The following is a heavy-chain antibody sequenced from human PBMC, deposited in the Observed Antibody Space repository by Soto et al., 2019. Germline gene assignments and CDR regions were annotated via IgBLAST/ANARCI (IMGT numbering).Heavy chain of an antibody. CDR2: IYYSGST. V-gene: IGHV4-30-4*01. CDR3: AREGASSIAARTSTYYFDY. Sequence: QVQLQESGPGLVKPSQTLSLTCTVSGGSISSGDYYWSWIRQPPGKGLEWIGYIYYSGSTYYNPSLKSRVNISVDTSKNQFSLKLSSVTAADTAVYYCAREGASSIAARTSTYYFDYWGQGTLVTVSS. J-gene: IGHJ4*02. D-gene: IGHD6-6*01. CDR1: GGSISSGDYY.